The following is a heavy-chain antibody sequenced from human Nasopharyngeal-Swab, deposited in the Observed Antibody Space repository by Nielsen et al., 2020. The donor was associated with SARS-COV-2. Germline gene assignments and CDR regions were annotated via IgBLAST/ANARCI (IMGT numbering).Heavy chain of an antibody. CDR3: ARHIRGWDAFDI. V-gene: IGHV4-34*01. CDR1: GGSLNNYW. J-gene: IGHJ3*02. CDR2: IYHRGTT. D-gene: IGHD6-19*01. Sequence: SETLSLTCAVYGGSLNNYWWSWVRQTPGKGLEWIGEIYHRGTTNYNPSLKSRVTISVDTSKNQFYLELISVTAADTAVYYCARHIRGWDAFDIWGQGTTVTVSS.